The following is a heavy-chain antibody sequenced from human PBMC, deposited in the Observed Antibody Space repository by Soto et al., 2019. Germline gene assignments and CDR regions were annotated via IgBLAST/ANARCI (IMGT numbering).Heavy chain of an antibody. CDR2: ISYDGSNK. J-gene: IGHJ4*02. CDR1: GFTFSSYG. D-gene: IGHD1-26*01. CDR3: AKDDSGYLDY. Sequence: HPGGSLRLSCAASGFTFSSYGMHWVRQAPGKGLEWVAVISYDGSNKYYADSVKGRFTISRDNSKNTLYLQMNSLRAEDTAVYYCAKDDSGYLDYWGQGTLVTVSS. V-gene: IGHV3-30*18.